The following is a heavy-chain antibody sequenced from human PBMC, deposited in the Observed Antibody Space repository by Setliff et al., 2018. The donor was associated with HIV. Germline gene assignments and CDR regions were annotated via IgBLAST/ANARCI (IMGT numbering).Heavy chain of an antibody. CDR3: ARGWATGADSSPLDV. CDR1: GYTFNGYY. V-gene: IGHV1-2*06. D-gene: IGHD6-19*01. J-gene: IGHJ6*04. Sequence: ASVKVSCKASGYTFNGYYMHWVRQAPGQGLEWMGRINPNSGGTKYGQRFQGRVTMTRDTSMSTAYMELNRLISDDTAVYYCARGWATGADSSPLDVWGKGTTVTVSS. CDR2: INPNSGGT.